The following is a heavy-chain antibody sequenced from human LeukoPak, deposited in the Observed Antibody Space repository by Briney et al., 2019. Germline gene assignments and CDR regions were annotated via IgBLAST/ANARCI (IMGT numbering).Heavy chain of an antibody. CDR3: AKLSGYDFWYFDY. J-gene: IGHJ4*02. D-gene: IGHD5-12*01. CDR1: GYTFTGYY. CDR2: INPNSGGT. Sequence: ASVKVSCKASGYTFTGYYMHWVRQAPGQGLEWMGWINPNSGGTNYAQKFQGRVTMTRDTSISTAYMELSRLRSDDTAVYYCAKLSGYDFWYFDYWGQGTLVTVSS. V-gene: IGHV1-2*02.